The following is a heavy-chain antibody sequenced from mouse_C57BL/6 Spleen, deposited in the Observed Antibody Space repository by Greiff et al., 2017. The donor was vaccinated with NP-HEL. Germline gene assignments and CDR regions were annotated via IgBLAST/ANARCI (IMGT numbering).Heavy chain of an antibody. Sequence: QVQLQQSGAELARPGASVKLSCKASGYTFTSYGISWVKQRTGQGLEWIGEIYPRSGNPYYHEKFKGKATLTADKSSSTEYMELRSLTSEDSAVYFCARGDWDAAMDYWGQGTSVTVSS. V-gene: IGHV1-81*01. J-gene: IGHJ4*01. CDR2: IYPRSGNP. D-gene: IGHD4-1*01. CDR1: GYTFTSYG. CDR3: ARGDWDAAMDY.